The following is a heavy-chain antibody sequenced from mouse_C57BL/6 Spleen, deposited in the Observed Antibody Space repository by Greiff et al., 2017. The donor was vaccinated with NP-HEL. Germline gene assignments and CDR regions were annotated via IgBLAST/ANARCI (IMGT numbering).Heavy chain of an antibody. CDR2: IYPGDGDT. Sequence: QVQLQQSGPELVKPGASVKISCKASGYAFSSSWMNWVKQRPGKGLEWIGRIYPGDGDTNYNGKFTGKATLPAATSSSTAYMQLSGLTSEDSAVDFCARDGGRSYAMDYWGQRTSVTVSS. J-gene: IGHJ4*01. CDR1: GYAFSSSW. V-gene: IGHV1-82*01. CDR3: ARDGGRSYAMDY. D-gene: IGHD1-1*02.